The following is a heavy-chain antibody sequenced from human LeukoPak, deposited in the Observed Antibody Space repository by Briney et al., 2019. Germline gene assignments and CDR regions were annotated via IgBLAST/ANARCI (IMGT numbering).Heavy chain of an antibody. V-gene: IGHV3-30*18. J-gene: IGHJ4*02. CDR2: ISYDGSNK. CDR3: AKEVSPSSRYSSGWAFDY. Sequence: PGRSLRLSCAASGFTFSSYGMHWVRPAPGKGREWVGVISYDGSNKYYADSVKGRFTISRDNSKNTLYLQMNSLRAEDTAVYYCAKEVSPSSRYSSGWAFDYWGQGTLVTVSS. D-gene: IGHD6-19*01. CDR1: GFTFSSYG.